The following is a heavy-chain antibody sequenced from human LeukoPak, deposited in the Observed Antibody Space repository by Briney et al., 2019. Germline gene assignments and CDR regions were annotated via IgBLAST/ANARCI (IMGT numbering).Heavy chain of an antibody. CDR3: ATLTGAPFDY. J-gene: IGHJ4*02. D-gene: IGHD3-10*01. CDR2: IYYSGST. CDR1: GGSISGSSYY. V-gene: IGHV4-39*01. Sequence: PSETLSLTCTVSGGSISGSSYYWGWIRQPPGKGLEWIGSIYYSGSTYYNPSLKSRVTISVDTSKNQFSLKLSSVTAADTAVYYCATLTGAPFDYWGQGTLVTVSS.